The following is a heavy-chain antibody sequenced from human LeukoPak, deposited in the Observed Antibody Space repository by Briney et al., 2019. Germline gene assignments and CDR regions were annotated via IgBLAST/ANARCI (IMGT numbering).Heavy chain of an antibody. CDR1: GFTFSSYG. CDR3: AKKGAVGIAAAAFDY. V-gene: IGHV3-30*18. Sequence: GGSLRLSCAASGFTFSSYGMHWVRQAPGKGLEWVAVISYDGSIIYYADSVKGRFTISRDNSKNTLYLQMNSLRAEDTAVYYCAKKGAVGIAAAAFDYWGQGTLVTVSS. CDR2: ISYDGSII. D-gene: IGHD6-13*01. J-gene: IGHJ4*02.